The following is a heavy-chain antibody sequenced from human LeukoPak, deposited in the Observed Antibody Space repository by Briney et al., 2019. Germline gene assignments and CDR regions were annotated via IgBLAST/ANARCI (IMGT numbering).Heavy chain of an antibody. V-gene: IGHV1-18*01. Sequence: GASVKVSCKASGYTFTSYGISWVRQAPGQGLEWMGWISAYNGNTNYAQKLQGRVTMTTDTSTSTAYMELRSLRSDDTAVYYCARLSSAARYSSSWYYFDYWGQGTLVTVSS. CDR2: ISAYNGNT. CDR1: GYTFTSYG. D-gene: IGHD6-13*01. CDR3: ARLSSAARYSSSWYYFDY. J-gene: IGHJ4*02.